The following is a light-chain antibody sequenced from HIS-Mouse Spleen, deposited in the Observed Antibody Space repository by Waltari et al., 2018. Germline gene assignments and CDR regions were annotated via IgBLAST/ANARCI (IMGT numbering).Light chain of an antibody. J-gene: IGLJ2*01. CDR1: SSSVGGYNY. Sequence: QSALTQPRPVSGSPGQSVTISRTGTSSSVGGYNYVSWYQQHPGKAPKLMIYDVSKRPSGVPDRFSGSKSGNTASLTISGLQAEDEADYYCCSYAGSYTIFGGGTKLTVL. CDR2: DVS. V-gene: IGLV2-11*01. CDR3: CSYAGSYTI.